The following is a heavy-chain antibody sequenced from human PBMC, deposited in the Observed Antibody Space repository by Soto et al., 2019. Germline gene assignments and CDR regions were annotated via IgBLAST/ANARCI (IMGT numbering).Heavy chain of an antibody. J-gene: IGHJ4*02. Sequence: LSLTCTVSGGSVSSGSYYWSWIRQPPGKGLEWIGYIYYSGSTNYNPSLKSRVTISVDTSKNQFSLKLSSVTAADTAVYYCARVLPFLSSAYFDYWGQGTLVTVSS. V-gene: IGHV4-61*01. CDR2: IYYSGST. CDR3: ARVLPFLSSAYFDY. CDR1: GGSVSSGSYY. D-gene: IGHD3-10*01.